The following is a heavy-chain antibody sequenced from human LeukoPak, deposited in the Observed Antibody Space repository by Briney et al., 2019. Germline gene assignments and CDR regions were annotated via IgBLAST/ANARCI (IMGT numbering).Heavy chain of an antibody. J-gene: IGHJ4*02. CDR1: GGTFSSYA. Sequence: ASVKVSCKASGGTFSSYAISWVRQAPGQGLEWMGGISAYNGNTNYAQKLQGRVTMTTDTSTSTAYMELRSLRSDDTAVYYCAREGEGGSGWYYFDYWGQGTLVTVSS. CDR2: ISAYNGNT. V-gene: IGHV1-18*01. D-gene: IGHD6-19*01. CDR3: AREGEGGSGWYYFDY.